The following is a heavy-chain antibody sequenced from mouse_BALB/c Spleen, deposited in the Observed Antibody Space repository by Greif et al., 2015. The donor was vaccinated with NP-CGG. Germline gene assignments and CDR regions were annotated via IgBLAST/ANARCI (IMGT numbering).Heavy chain of an antibody. CDR1: GYTFTDYE. CDR3: TRERGAAWFAY. J-gene: IGHJ3*01. Sequence: VQLQQSGAELVRPGASVTLSCKASGYTFTDYEMHWVKQTPVHGLEWIGAIDPATGGTAYNQKFKGKATLAADKSSSTAYMELRSLTSEDSAVYYCTRERGAAWFAYWGQGTLVTVSA. V-gene: IGHV1-15*01. CDR2: IDPATGGT.